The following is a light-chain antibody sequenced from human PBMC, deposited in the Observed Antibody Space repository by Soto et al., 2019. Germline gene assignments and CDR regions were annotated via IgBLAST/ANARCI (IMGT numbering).Light chain of an antibody. V-gene: IGKV3-15*01. CDR2: GAS. J-gene: IGKJ1*01. CDR3: QKYNDWPPK. Sequence: EIVLTQSPSTLSLSPVERATLSCMASQRVRSNFAWYQQKPGQAPRLLIYGASTRATGISARFSGSGSGTEFTLTISSLQSEDFAVYFCQKYNDWPPKFGQGTKVDIK. CDR1: QRVRSN.